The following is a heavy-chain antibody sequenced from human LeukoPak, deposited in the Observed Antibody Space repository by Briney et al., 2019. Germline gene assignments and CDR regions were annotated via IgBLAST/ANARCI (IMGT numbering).Heavy chain of an antibody. J-gene: IGHJ4*02. Sequence: PGGSLRLSCAASGFTFSDYYMSWIRQAPGKGLEWVSYISSSGSTIYYADSVKGRFTISRDNAKNSLYLQMNSLRAEDTAVYYCARAPAYCGGDCYSGGYFDYWGQGTLVTVSS. CDR3: ARAPAYCGGDCYSGGYFDY. V-gene: IGHV3-11*01. D-gene: IGHD2-21*02. CDR2: ISSSGSTI. CDR1: GFTFSDYY.